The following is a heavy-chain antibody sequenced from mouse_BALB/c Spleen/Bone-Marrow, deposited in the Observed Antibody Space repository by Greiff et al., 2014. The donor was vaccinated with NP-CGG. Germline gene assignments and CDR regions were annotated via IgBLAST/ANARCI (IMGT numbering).Heavy chain of an antibody. J-gene: IGHJ4*01. CDR3: ARVGYRYDGYAMDY. CDR2: IWAGGST. D-gene: IGHD2-14*01. CDR1: GFSLTSYG. V-gene: IGHV2-9*02. Sequence: QVQLKDSGPGLVAPSQSLSITCTVSGFSLTSYGVHWVRQPPGKGLAWLGVIWAGGSTNYNSALISRLSISKDNSKSQVFLKMNSLQTDDTAMYYCARVGYRYDGYAMDYWGQGTSVTVSS.